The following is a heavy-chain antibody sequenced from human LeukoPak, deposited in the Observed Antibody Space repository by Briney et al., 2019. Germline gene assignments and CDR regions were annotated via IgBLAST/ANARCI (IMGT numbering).Heavy chain of an antibody. V-gene: IGHV3-30*18. CDR3: AKVPVSSSWYYFDY. CDR1: GFTFSSYG. D-gene: IGHD6-13*01. Sequence: PGGSLRLSCAASGFTFSSYGMHWVRQAPGKGLEWVAVISYDGSNKYYADSVKGRFTISRDNSKNTLYLQMNSLRAEDTAVYYCAKVPVSSSWYYFDYWGQGTLVTVSS. CDR2: ISYDGSNK. J-gene: IGHJ4*02.